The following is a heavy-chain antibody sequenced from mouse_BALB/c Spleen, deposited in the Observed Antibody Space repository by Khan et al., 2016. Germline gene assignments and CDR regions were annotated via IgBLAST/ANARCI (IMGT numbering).Heavy chain of an antibody. CDR1: GFTFSDAW. V-gene: IGHV6-6*01. D-gene: IGHD2-2*01. Sequence: EVKLEVSGGGLVQPGGSMKLSCAATGFTFSDAWMDWVRQSPERGLEWVAEIRGETNNHAIYYAESVKGRFTISRDDSKSSVYLQMNNLRAEDTGNYDWTLYVHDAVDYWGQGTSVTVSS. J-gene: IGHJ4*01. CDR2: IRGETNNHAI. CDR3: TLYVHDAVDY.